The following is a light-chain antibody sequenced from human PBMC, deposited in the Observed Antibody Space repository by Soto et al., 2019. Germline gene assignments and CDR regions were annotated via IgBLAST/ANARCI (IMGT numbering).Light chain of an antibody. CDR1: QSVSRH. CDR3: QQYNNWPPYT. Sequence: EIVMTQSPATLSVSPGERATLSCRASQSVSRHLAWYQQKPGQAPRLLIYGASTRATGIPARFSGSGSGTEFTLTISSLQSEDFALYYCQQYNNWPPYTFGQGTKLEIK. J-gene: IGKJ2*01. CDR2: GAS. V-gene: IGKV3-15*01.